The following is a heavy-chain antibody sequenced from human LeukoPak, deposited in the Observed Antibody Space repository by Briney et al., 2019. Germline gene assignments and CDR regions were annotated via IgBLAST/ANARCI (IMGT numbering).Heavy chain of an antibody. CDR2: ISYDGSNK. D-gene: IGHD2-21*02. CDR1: GFTFSSYA. J-gene: IGHJ3*02. V-gene: IGHV3-30-3*01. Sequence: PGRSLRLSCAASGFTFSSYAMHWVRQAPGKGLEWVAVISYDGSNKYYADSVKGRFTISRDSSKNTLYLQMNSLRAEDTAVYYCARVCGGDCYTYDAFDIWGQGTMVTVSS. CDR3: ARVCGGDCYTYDAFDI.